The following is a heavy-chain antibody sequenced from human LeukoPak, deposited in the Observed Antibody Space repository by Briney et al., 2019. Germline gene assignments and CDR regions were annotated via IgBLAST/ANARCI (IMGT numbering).Heavy chain of an antibody. CDR1: GDSISSSRHS. CDR3: VRIYCTSTSCYGDSYYGMDD. CDR2: ISYSGST. V-gene: IGHV4-39*01. Sequence: SSETLSLTCTVSGDSISSSRHSWGWIRQPPGKGLEWIGSISYSGSTYYNPSLKTRVTMSVDTSENQFSLKLSSVTAADSTVYYCVRIYCTSTSCYGDSYYGMDDWGQGTTVTVSS. D-gene: IGHD2-2*01. J-gene: IGHJ6*02.